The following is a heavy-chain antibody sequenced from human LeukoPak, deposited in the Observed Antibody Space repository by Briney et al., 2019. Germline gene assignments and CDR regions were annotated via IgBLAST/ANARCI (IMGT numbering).Heavy chain of an antibody. Sequence: ASVKVSCKASGYTFTSYDISWVRQAPGQGLEWMGWVSSYNGDTNYAQKFRGRVTMSTDTSTTTAYMELRSLRFDDTAMYYCVKDWHILTGRNCFDPWGQGTLVTVSS. J-gene: IGHJ5*02. V-gene: IGHV1-18*01. CDR3: VKDWHILTGRNCFDP. CDR2: VSSYNGDT. CDR1: GYTFTSYD. D-gene: IGHD3-9*01.